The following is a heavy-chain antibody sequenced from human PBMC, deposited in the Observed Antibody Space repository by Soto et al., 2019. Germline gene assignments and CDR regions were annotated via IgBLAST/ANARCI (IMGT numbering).Heavy chain of an antibody. Sequence: SVKVSCKASGGTFSSYAISWVRQAPGQGLEWMGGIIPIFGTANYAQKFQGRVTITADESTSTAYMELSSLRSEDTAVYYCARVESSYYDFWSGLNWFDPWGQGTLVTVSS. CDR3: ARVESSYYDFWSGLNWFDP. CDR2: IIPIFGTA. CDR1: GGTFSSYA. D-gene: IGHD3-3*01. J-gene: IGHJ5*02. V-gene: IGHV1-69*13.